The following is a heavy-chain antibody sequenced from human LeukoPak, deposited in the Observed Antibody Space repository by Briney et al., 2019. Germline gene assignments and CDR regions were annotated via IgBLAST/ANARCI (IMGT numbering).Heavy chain of an antibody. CDR3: ARDKRGYSSSDLWYFDL. D-gene: IGHD5-18*01. CDR1: GGSISSYY. J-gene: IGHJ2*01. Sequence: SETLSLTCTVSGGSISSYYWSWIRQPAGKGLEWNGRIYTSGSTNYNPSLKSRVTMPVDTSKNQFSLKLSSVTAADTAVYYCARDKRGYSSSDLWYFDLWGRRNLVTVSS. V-gene: IGHV4-4*07. CDR2: IYTSGST.